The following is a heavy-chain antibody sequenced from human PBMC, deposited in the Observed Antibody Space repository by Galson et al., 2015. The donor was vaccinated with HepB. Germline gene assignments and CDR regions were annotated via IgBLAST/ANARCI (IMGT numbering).Heavy chain of an antibody. J-gene: IGHJ3*02. CDR2: INPNSGGT. Sequence: SVKVSCKASGYTFTGYYMHWVRQAPGQGLEWMGWINPNSGGTNYAQKFQGRVTMTRDTSISTAYMELSRLRSYDTAVFYCARPLWFGELYAFDIWGQGTMVTVSS. D-gene: IGHD3-10*01. V-gene: IGHV1-2*02. CDR3: ARPLWFGELYAFDI. CDR1: GYTFTGYY.